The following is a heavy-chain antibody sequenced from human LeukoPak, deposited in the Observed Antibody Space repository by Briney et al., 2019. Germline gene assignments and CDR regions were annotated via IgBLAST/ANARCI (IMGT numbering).Heavy chain of an antibody. CDR1: GLTFSTYA. CDR2: INSDGSST. J-gene: IGHJ4*02. V-gene: IGHV3-74*01. D-gene: IGHD1-14*01. CDR3: TRDPRNLDY. Sequence: GGSLRLSCAASGLTFSTYAMSWVRQAPGNGLVWVSRINSDGSSTSYADSVKGRFTISRDNAKNTLYLQMNSLRAEDTAVYYCTRDPRNLDYWGQGTLVTVSS.